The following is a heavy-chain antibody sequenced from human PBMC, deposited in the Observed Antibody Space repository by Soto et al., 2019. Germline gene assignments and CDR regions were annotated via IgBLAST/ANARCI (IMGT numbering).Heavy chain of an antibody. CDR3: ARRNNSGPIDY. V-gene: IGHV1-3*01. CDR2: INAGNGNT. CDR1: GFTFTTHA. D-gene: IGHD5-12*01. Sequence: QVHLVQSGAEVKEPGASVKVSCKTSGFTFTTHAIHWGRQAPGQRFEWMGRINAGNGNTKYSQRFQDRVTITRDTSASTAYMELSSLTSEDRAVYYCARRNNSGPIDYWGQGTLVTVSS. J-gene: IGHJ4*02.